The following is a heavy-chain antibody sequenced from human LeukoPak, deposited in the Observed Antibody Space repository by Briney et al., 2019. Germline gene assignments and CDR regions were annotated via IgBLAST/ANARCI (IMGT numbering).Heavy chain of an antibody. CDR3: AKELMTAAAGTVGFDI. Sequence: ASVKVSCKASGYTFTGYYIHWVRRAPGQGLEWMGWINPNSGGTNYAQKFQGSVTMTRDTSITTADMELSSLRSDDTAVYYCAKELMTAAAGTVGFDIWGQGTMVTVSS. V-gene: IGHV1-2*02. D-gene: IGHD6-13*01. CDR2: INPNSGGT. J-gene: IGHJ3*02. CDR1: GYTFTGYY.